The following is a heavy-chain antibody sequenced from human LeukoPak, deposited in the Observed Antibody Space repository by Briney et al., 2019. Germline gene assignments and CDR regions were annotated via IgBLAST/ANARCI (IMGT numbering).Heavy chain of an antibody. D-gene: IGHD4-23*01. CDR3: AGRGSNSGTFDI. Sequence: SETVSLTCTVSGGSITNLNYYWTWIRQPVGKRLEWIGRIYTSGGTDYNPSLKARTTLSVDKSKNQFSLNLASLTAADTALYYCAGRGSNSGTFDIWGPGTFVTVSS. CDR1: GGSITNLNYY. CDR2: IYTSGGT. V-gene: IGHV4-61*02. J-gene: IGHJ3*02.